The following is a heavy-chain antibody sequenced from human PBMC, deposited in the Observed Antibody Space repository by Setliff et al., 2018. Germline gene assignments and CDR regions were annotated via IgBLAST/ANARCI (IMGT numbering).Heavy chain of an antibody. CDR3: ARTCSGGGCYAGLES. Sequence: PGGSLRLSCSTSEFTFKTDVIHWVRQAPGTGLEWVAVIWGDGGTKYHADSVKGRFTISRDNSKNTLYLQMNSLRPEDTAVYYCARTCSGGGCYAGLESWGQGTPVTVSS. D-gene: IGHD2-15*01. V-gene: IGHV3-33*03. CDR1: EFTFKTDV. CDR2: IWGDGGTK. J-gene: IGHJ4*02.